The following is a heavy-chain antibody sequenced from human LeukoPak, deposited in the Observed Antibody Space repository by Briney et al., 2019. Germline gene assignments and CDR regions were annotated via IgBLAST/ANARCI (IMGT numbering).Heavy chain of an antibody. V-gene: IGHV3-66*03. J-gene: IGHJ4*02. CDR3: ARDGSGTSSFGY. CDR1: GFTVSSNY. Sequence: GGSLRLSCAASGFTVSSNYMNWARQAPRKGLEWVSVIYSIGSTYYAESVKGRFTISIDNSKNTLYLQMNSLRVEDTGVYYCARDGSGTSSFGYWGQGTLVTVSS. D-gene: IGHD6-13*01. CDR2: IYSIGST.